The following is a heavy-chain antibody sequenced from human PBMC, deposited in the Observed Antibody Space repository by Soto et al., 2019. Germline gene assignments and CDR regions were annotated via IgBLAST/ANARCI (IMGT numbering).Heavy chain of an antibody. J-gene: IGHJ6*02. CDR2: IRSKDNSYAT. CDR3: FRENYFSYHGMDV. V-gene: IGHV3-73*01. CDR1: VFDFSGST. Sequence: GSLRRACAGSVFDFSGSTIHWVRQASGKGLEWVGRIRSKDNSYATAYAVSVKGRFFISRDDSKTTAYLQMNSLKIDDTAVYYCFRENYFSYHGMDVWGQGTTVTVSS.